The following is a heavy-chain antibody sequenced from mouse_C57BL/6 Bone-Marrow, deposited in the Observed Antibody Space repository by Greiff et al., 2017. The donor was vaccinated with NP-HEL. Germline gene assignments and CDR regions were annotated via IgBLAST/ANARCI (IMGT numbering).Heavy chain of an antibody. V-gene: IGHV1-56*01. CDR2: IFPGSGST. D-gene: IGHD2-3*01. CDR3: ARRRDDGYPFDY. CDR1: GYTFTSHW. J-gene: IGHJ2*01. Sequence: VQLQQSGPELVRPGASVTISCKAPGYTFTSHWMQWVRQRPGQGLAWIGEIFPGSGSTYYNEKFKGKATLTVDTSSSTAYMQLSSLTSEDSAVYFCARRRDDGYPFDYWGQGTTLTVSS.